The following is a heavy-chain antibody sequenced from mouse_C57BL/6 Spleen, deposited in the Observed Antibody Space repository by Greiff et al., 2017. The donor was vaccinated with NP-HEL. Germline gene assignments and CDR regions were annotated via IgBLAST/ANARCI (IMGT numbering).Heavy chain of an antibody. J-gene: IGHJ4*01. V-gene: IGHV10-1*01. CDR3: VRQRDPPYSNYEGGAMDY. D-gene: IGHD2-5*01. CDR1: GFSFNTYA. Sequence: DVMLVESGGGLVQPKGSLKLSCAASGFSFNTYAMNWVRQAPGKGLEWVARIRSKSNNYATYYADSVKDRFTISRDDSESMLYLQMNNLKTEDTAMYYCVRQRDPPYSNYEGGAMDYWGQGTSVTVSS. CDR2: IRSKSNNYAT.